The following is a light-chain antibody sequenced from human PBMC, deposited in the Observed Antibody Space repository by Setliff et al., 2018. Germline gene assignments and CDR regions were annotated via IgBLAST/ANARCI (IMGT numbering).Light chain of an antibody. CDR1: SNDVWGHNY. Sequence: QSALTQPPSASGSPGQSVTISCTGTSNDVWGHNYVSWYQQHPGKAPQLIIYDVTKRPSGVPDRLSGSKSGTTASLVISGLQSDDEADYYCATWDDGLNGAVFGGGT. CDR2: DVT. J-gene: IGLJ2*01. CDR3: ATWDDGLNGAV. V-gene: IGLV2-8*01.